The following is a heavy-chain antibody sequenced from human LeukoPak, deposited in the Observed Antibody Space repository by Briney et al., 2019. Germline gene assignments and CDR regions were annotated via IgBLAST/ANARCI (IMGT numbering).Heavy chain of an antibody. J-gene: IGHJ4*02. CDR3: ARGPNYIWGSYQYFDY. V-gene: IGHV4-30-4*01. D-gene: IGHD3-16*02. CDR2: IYYTGST. Sequence: SQTLSLTCTVSGGSISSGDYYWSWIRQPPGKGLEWIGYIYYTGSTSYNPSLKNRVIILVDTSKNQFSLKLSSVTAADTAVYYCARGPNYIWGSYQYFDYWGQGTLVTVSS. CDR1: GGSISSGDYY.